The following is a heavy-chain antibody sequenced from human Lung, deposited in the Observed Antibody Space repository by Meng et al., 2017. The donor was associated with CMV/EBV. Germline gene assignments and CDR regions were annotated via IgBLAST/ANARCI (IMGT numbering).Heavy chain of an antibody. Sequence: GGSLRLXXAASGFTFSSYAMHWVRQAPGKGLEWVAVISYDGSNKYYADSVKGRFTISRDNSKYTLYLQMNSLRAEDTAVYYCARAQERYRVTMIVVVITEYYYGMDVWGQGTTVXVSS. CDR1: GFTFSSYA. CDR2: ISYDGSNK. CDR3: ARAQERYRVTMIVVVITEYYYGMDV. J-gene: IGHJ6*02. D-gene: IGHD3-22*01. V-gene: IGHV3-30-3*01.